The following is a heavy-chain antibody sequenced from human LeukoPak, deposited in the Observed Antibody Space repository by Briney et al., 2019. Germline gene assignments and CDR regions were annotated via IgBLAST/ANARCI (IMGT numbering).Heavy chain of an antibody. J-gene: IGHJ4*02. CDR1: GFTFRSSW. V-gene: IGHV3-74*01. Sequence: GGSLRLSCAASGFTFRSSWMQWVRQAPGKGLVWVSRIDTDGSITHYADSVKGRFTVSRDNAKNTLYLQMNSLRAEDTAVYYCVREGYGPGNYPFDYWGQGTLVTVSS. CDR3: VREGYGPGNYPFDY. D-gene: IGHD3-10*01. CDR2: IDTDGSIT.